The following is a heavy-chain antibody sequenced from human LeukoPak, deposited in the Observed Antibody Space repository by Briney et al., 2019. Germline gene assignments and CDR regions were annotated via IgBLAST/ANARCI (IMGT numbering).Heavy chain of an antibody. CDR3: ARGHSDPYYRAFDI. Sequence: GGSLRLSCAASGFTFSNYWMHWVRQAPGKGPVWVSQIKGDGSTTTYADSVKGRFTTSRDNAKNTLYLQMNSLGAEDIAVYYCARGHSDPYYRAFDIWGQGTLVTVSS. V-gene: IGHV3-74*01. CDR1: GFTFSNYW. D-gene: IGHD1-26*01. J-gene: IGHJ3*02. CDR2: IKGDGSTT.